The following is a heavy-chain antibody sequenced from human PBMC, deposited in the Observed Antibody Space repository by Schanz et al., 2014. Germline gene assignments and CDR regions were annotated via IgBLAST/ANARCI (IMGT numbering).Heavy chain of an antibody. CDR2: IIPSLGLA. J-gene: IGHJ4*02. V-gene: IGHV1-69*09. Sequence: QVHLVQSGAEVKKPGASVKVSCKASGYNITSNDVTWVRQATGQGLEWMGRIIPSLGLAKYEQKFQDKVTITADTSTTTAYMDLRSLRSDDTAVYYCARDQSPYTNSSDVRYFDYWGQGTLVTVSS. CDR1: GYNITSND. CDR3: ARDQSPYTNSSDVRYFDY. D-gene: IGHD6-6*01.